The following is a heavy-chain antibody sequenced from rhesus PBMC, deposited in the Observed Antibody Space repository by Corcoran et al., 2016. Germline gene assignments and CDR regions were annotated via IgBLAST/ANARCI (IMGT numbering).Heavy chain of an antibody. CDR1: EIPFSSSA. V-gene: IGHV3-132*01. CDR3: VRDRYAYGVSLDV. Sequence: VEQLVESGGGLVQPGASLRLSCAASEIPFSSSALHWVRQAPEKGREWISAIAIGGDTYDSDPGRGRFTISRDNAKNALYLQMNSLRAEDTAVYYCVRDRYAYGVSLDVWGRGVLVTVSS. D-gene: IGHD4-29*01. J-gene: IGHJ5-2*02. CDR2: IAIGGDT.